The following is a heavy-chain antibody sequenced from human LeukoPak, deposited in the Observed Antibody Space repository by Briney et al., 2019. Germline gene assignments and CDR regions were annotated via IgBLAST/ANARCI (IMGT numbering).Heavy chain of an antibody. Sequence: GGSLRLSCAASGFTFSSYEMNWVRQAPGKGLEWVSYISSSSSTIYYADSVKGRFTISRDNAKNSLYLQMNSLRAEDTAVYYCARDLPPSITMVRGVNVYYGMDVWGQGTTVTVSS. CDR1: GFTFSSYE. V-gene: IGHV3-48*03. CDR2: ISSSSSTI. J-gene: IGHJ6*02. CDR3: ARDLPPSITMVRGVNVYYGMDV. D-gene: IGHD3-10*01.